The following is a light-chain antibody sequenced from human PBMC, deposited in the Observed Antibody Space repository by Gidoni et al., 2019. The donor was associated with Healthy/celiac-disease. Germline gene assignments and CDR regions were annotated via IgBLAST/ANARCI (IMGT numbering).Light chain of an antibody. CDR3: QQYNNWPPVT. V-gene: IGKV3-15*01. CDR1: QSVSSN. Sequence: EIVMTQSPATLSVSPGERATLPCRASQSVSSNLAWYQQKPGQAPRLLIYGASTRATCIPARFSGSGSGTEFTLTISSLQSEDFAVYYCQQYNNWPPVTFGPGTKVDIK. J-gene: IGKJ3*01. CDR2: GAS.